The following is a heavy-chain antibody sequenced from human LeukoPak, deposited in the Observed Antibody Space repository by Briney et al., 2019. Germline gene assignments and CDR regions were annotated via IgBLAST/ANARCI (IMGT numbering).Heavy chain of an antibody. CDR3: ARVFFRRGYQVTTPYYYYMDV. CDR2: INHSGRT. Sequence: PSETLSLTCGVYGGSFSEHYWSWIRQPPGKGLEWIGEINHSGRTNFNASFKSRVTISVDTSKNQFSLKLSSVTAADTAVYYCARVFFRRGYQVTTPYYYYMDVWGKGTTVTVSS. J-gene: IGHJ6*03. CDR1: GGSFSEHY. D-gene: IGHD4-11*01. V-gene: IGHV4-34*01.